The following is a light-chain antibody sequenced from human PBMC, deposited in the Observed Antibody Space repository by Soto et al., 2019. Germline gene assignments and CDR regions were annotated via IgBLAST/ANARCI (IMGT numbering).Light chain of an antibody. Sequence: EIVLTQSPGTLSLSPGERATLSCRASQSVSSSYLAWYQQKPGQAPRLLIYGASSRATGIPDRFSGSGSGTDFTLIISRLEPEDFATYYCQQSYSTPPTFGQGTKVDI. CDR2: GAS. CDR3: QQSYSTPPT. J-gene: IGKJ1*01. CDR1: QSVSSSY. V-gene: IGKV3-20*01.